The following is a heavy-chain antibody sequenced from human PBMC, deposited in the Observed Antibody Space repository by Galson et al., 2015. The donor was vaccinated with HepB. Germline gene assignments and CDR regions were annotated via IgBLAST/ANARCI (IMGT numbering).Heavy chain of an antibody. J-gene: IGHJ6*03. CDR1: GYTFTSYG. CDR3: ARVVDSGYVSLYYYYYYMDV. CDR2: ISAYNGNT. V-gene: IGHV1-18*01. Sequence: SVKVSCKASGYTFTSYGISWVRQAPGQGLEWMGWISAYNGNTDYAQKLQGRVTMTTDTSTSTAYMELRSLRSDDTAVYYCARVVDSGYVSLYYYYYYMDVWGKGTTVTVSS. D-gene: IGHD5-12*01.